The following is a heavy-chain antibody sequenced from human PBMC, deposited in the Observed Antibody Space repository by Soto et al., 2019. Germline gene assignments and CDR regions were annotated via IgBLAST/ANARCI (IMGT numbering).Heavy chain of an antibody. CDR3: AKDVVVVAATPRGWFDP. V-gene: IGHV3-30*18. CDR1: GFTFSSYG. Sequence: HVQLVESGGGVVQPGRSLRLSCAASGFTFSSYGMHWVRQAPGKGLEWVAVISSDGSNKYYADSVKGRFTISRDNSKNTLYLQMNSLRAEDTAVYYCAKDVVVVAATPRGWFDPWGQGTLVTVSS. CDR2: ISSDGSNK. D-gene: IGHD2-15*01. J-gene: IGHJ5*02.